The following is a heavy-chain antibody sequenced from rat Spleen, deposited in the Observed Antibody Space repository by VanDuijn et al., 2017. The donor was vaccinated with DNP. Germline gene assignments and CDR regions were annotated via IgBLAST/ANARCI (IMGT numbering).Heavy chain of an antibody. J-gene: IGHJ1*01. CDR1: GFSLISYG. D-gene: IGHD1-6*01. Sequence: QVQLKESGPGLVQPSQTLSLTCTVSGFSLISYGVSWVRQPPGKGLEWIAAISNGGSTYYNSALKSRLSISRDTSKSQVFLRMNSLQTEDTAIYFCSRVLYNGYQRHYWSFDFWGPGTMVTVSS. CDR2: ISNGGST. V-gene: IGHV2S12*01. CDR3: SRVLYNGYQRHYWSFDF.